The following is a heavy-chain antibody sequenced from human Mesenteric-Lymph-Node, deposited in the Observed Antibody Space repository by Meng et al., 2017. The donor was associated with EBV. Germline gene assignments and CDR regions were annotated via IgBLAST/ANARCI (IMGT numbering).Heavy chain of an antibody. V-gene: IGHV4-34*01. D-gene: IGHD3-10*01. J-gene: IGHJ4*02. CDR2: INHSGST. Sequence: QVQLKQWGEGLLKPSETLSLTCAVYGGSFSGYYWSWIRQPPGKGLEWIGEINHSGSTNYNPSLKSRVTISVDTSKNQFSLKLSSVTAADTAVYYCARGYGSGHLWGQGTLVTVSS. CDR1: GGSFSGYY. CDR3: ARGYGSGHL.